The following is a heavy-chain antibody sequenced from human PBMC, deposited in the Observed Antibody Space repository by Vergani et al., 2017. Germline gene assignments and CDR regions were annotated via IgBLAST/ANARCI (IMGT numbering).Heavy chain of an antibody. V-gene: IGHV1-2*02. J-gene: IGHJ6*03. D-gene: IGHD6-6*01. CDR3: ARDGSQLVRADYYYYYYMDV. Sequence: QVQLVQSGAEVKKPGASVKVSCKASGYTFTGYYMHWVRQAPGQGLEWMGWINPNSGGTNYAQKFQGRATMTRDTSISTAYMELSRLRSDDTAVYYCARDGSQLVRADYYYYYYMDVWGKGTTVTVSS. CDR2: INPNSGGT. CDR1: GYTFTGYY.